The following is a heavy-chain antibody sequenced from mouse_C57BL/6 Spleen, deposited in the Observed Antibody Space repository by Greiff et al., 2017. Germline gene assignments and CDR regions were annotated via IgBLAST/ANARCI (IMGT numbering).Heavy chain of an antibody. V-gene: IGHV1-80*01. CDR1: GYAFSSYW. D-gene: IGHD1-1*01. Sequence: QVQLQQSGAELVKPGASVKISCKASGYAFSSYWMNWVKQRPGKGLEWIGQIYPGDGDTNYNGKFKGKATLTADKSSSTAYMQLSSLTSEDSAVYFCAREYYGSSRAMDYWGQGTSVTVSS. CDR2: IYPGDGDT. J-gene: IGHJ4*01. CDR3: AREYYGSSRAMDY.